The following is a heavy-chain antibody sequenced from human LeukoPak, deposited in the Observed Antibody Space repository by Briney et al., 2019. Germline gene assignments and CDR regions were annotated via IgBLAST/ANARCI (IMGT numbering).Heavy chain of an antibody. D-gene: IGHD5-18*01. CDR2: THRSGDT. Sequence: PSETLSLTCTVSGGSISSGDYYWRWIRQPPGKGLEWIGETHRSGDTKYSPSLETRVTISTDRYNNHLSLNLHSVTAADTAVYYCATRDESRTDVVPPDYWGQGTLVTVSS. J-gene: IGHJ4*02. V-gene: IGHV4-39*07. CDR3: ATRDESRTDVVPPDY. CDR1: GGSISSGDYY.